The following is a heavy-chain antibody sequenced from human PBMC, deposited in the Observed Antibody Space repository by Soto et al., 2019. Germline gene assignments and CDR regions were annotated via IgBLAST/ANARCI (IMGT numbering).Heavy chain of an antibody. CDR2: IIPIFGTA. D-gene: IGHD5-18*01. J-gene: IGHJ6*02. CDR3: ARVSTAMVYWYYGMDV. Sequence: GAPVNVYCKGVGGDFSIHAISLVRQAPRQGLEWMGGIIPIFGTANYAQKFQGRVTITADESTSTAYMELSSLRSEDTAVYYCARVSTAMVYWYYGMDVWGQGTTVTVSS. V-gene: IGHV1-69*13. CDR1: GGDFSIHA.